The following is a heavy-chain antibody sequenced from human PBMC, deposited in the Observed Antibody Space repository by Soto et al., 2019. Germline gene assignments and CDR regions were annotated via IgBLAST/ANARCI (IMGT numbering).Heavy chain of an antibody. D-gene: IGHD2-2*01. CDR1: GYTFTNYW. CDR3: ARPTRTYQSVFEY. Sequence: GESLKISCKGSGYTFTNYWIGWVRQMPGKGLEWMGIIYPGNSDTRYSPSFQGQVTVSADKSISTTYLQWSSLRASDTAMYDCARPTRTYQSVFEYWGRGTLVTVSS. V-gene: IGHV5-51*01. CDR2: IYPGNSDT. J-gene: IGHJ4*01.